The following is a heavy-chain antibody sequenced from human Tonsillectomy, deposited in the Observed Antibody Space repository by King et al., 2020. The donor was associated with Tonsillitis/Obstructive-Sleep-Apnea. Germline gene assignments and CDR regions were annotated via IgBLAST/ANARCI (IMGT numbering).Heavy chain of an antibody. CDR3: ARAPPAILYYYMDV. Sequence: EVQLVESGGGLAQPGGSLRLSCAASGFTFRIYAMSWVRQAPGKGLEWVSAISASGNDTYSADSVKGRFTISRDNSKNTLFLQMNSLRAEDTAVYYCARAPPAILYYYMDVWGKGTTVTVSS. V-gene: IGHV3-23*04. CDR2: ISASGNDT. CDR1: GFTFRIYA. J-gene: IGHJ6*03.